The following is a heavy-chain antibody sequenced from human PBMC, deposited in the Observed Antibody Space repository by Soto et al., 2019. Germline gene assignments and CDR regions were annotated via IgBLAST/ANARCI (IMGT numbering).Heavy chain of an antibody. Sequence: GSLRLSCEASGFSFSSYEMNWVRQAPGNGLERVSYISSSGSTIYYADPVKGRFTISRDNAKNSLYLQMNSLRAEDTAVYYCAILGAIAAAGTSGWFDPWGQGTLVTVSS. V-gene: IGHV3-48*03. CDR3: AILGAIAAAGTSGWFDP. J-gene: IGHJ5*02. CDR2: ISSSGSTI. CDR1: GFSFSSYE. D-gene: IGHD6-13*01.